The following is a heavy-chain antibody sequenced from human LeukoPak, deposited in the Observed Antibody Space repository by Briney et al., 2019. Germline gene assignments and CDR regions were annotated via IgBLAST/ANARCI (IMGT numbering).Heavy chain of an antibody. CDR1: GGSIISYY. Sequence: SETLSLTCTVSGGSIISYYWSWLRQPPGKGLEWIGYIYYSGSTNYNPSLKSRVTISVDTSKNQFSLKLSSVTAADTAVYYCARGGGISHYYYYMDVWGKGTTVTISS. V-gene: IGHV4-59*01. CDR3: ARGGGISHYYYYMDV. CDR2: IYYSGST. D-gene: IGHD6-13*01. J-gene: IGHJ6*03.